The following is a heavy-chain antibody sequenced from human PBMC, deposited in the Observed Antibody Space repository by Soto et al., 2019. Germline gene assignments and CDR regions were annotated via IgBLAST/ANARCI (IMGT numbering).Heavy chain of an antibody. Sequence: HPWGSLRVSCVSSVFTFSVYAMNWVRQAPGKGLNLVSTLSGSGGTTYYADSVKGRFTISRDNSKNTLYLQMNSLRAEDTAVYYCARGPPIGYNYIDYWGQGNLVTVSS. V-gene: IGHV3-23*01. J-gene: IGHJ4*02. CDR2: LSGSGGTT. D-gene: IGHD5-12*01. CDR3: ARGPPIGYNYIDY. CDR1: VFTFSVYA.